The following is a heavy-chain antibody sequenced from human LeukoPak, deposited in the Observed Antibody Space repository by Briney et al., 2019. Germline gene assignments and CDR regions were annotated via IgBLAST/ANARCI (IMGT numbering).Heavy chain of an antibody. Sequence: ASVKVSCKASGYTFTSYDINWVRQATGQGLERMGWMNPNSGNTGYAQKFQGRVTMTRNTSISTAYMELSSLRSEDTAVYYCATSDYYGSGSYYLDYWGQGTLVTVSS. D-gene: IGHD3-10*01. CDR3: ATSDYYGSGSYYLDY. CDR2: MNPNSGNT. CDR1: GYTFTSYD. V-gene: IGHV1-8*01. J-gene: IGHJ4*02.